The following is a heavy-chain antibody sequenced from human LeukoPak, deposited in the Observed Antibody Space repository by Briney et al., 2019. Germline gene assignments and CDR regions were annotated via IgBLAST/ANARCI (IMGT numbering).Heavy chain of an antibody. CDR1: GFTFTSSA. CDR3: AADLNYYDSSGSGDY. V-gene: IGHV1-58*02. J-gene: IGHJ4*02. Sequence: SVTLSFTASGFTFTSSAMQWVRHARGQRLEWIGWIVVGSGNTNYAQKFQERVTITRDMSTSTAYMELTSLRSEDTAVYYCAADLNYYDSSGSGDYWGQGTLVTVSS. CDR2: IVVGSGNT. D-gene: IGHD3-22*01.